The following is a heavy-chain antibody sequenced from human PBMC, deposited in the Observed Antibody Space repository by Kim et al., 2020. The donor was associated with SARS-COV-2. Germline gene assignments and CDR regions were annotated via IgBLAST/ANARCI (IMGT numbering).Heavy chain of an antibody. V-gene: IGHV3-30*04. J-gene: IGHJ4*01. CDR1: GFTFSSYA. Sequence: GGSLRLSCAASGFTFSSYAMHWVRQAPGKGLEWVAVISYDGSNKYYADSVKGRFTISRDNSKNTLYLQMNSLRAEDRAGYYCASDRDDYDSSCYYSAFD. D-gene: IGHD3-22*01. CDR2: ISYDGSNK. CDR3: ASDRDDYDSSCYYSAFD.